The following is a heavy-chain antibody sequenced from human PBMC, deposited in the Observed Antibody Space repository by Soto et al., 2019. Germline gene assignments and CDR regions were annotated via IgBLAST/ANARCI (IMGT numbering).Heavy chain of an antibody. V-gene: IGHV4-39*01. CDR1: GGSISSSSYY. J-gene: IGHJ6*03. D-gene: IGHD2-15*01. CDR3: ASESTTVVVVAARHYHYYYMDV. CDR2: IYYSGST. Sequence: SETLSLTCPVSGGSISSSSYYWGWIRQPPGKGQEGIGSIYYSGSTYYNPSLKSRVTISVDTSKNQFSLKLSSVTAADTAVYYCASESTTVVVVAARHYHYYYMDVWGKGTTVTVSS.